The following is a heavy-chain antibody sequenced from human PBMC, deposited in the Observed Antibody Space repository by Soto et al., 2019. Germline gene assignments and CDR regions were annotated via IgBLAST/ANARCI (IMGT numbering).Heavy chain of an antibody. CDR2: INPNSGGT. CDR3: ARVELETNDAFDI. Sequence: ASVKVSCKASGYTFTGYYMHWVRQAPGQGLEWMGWINPNSGGTNYAQKFQGWVTMTRDTSISTAYMELSRLRSDDTAVYYCARVELETNDAFDIWGQGTMVTVSS. J-gene: IGHJ3*02. CDR1: GYTFTGYY. V-gene: IGHV1-2*04. D-gene: IGHD1-7*01.